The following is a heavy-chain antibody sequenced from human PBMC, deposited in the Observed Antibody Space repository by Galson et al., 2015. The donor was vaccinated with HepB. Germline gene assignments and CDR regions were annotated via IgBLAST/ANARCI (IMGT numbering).Heavy chain of an antibody. CDR1: GGSVTRTTYY. Sequence: ETLSLTCSVSGGSVTRTTYYCGWIRQPPGKGLEWIGSMYYSGSTYYNPSLKSRVSISIDTSKNQFSLKVRSVTAADTAVYYCVRHQLGHGYGSDDWGQGTLVTFSS. V-gene: IGHV4-39*01. CDR3: VRHQLGHGYGSDD. CDR2: MYYSGST. D-gene: IGHD3-10*01. J-gene: IGHJ4*02.